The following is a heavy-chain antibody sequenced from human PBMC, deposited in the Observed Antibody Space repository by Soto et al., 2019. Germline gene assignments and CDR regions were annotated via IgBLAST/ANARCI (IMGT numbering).Heavy chain of an antibody. J-gene: IGHJ4*02. CDR3: AREAIIVIAAPEYYFDY. CDR2: IYSGGYT. V-gene: IGHV3-66*01. CDR1: GFDVSNTD. Sequence: EVQLVESGGDLVQRGGSLRLSCAASGFDVSNTDMSWVRQAPGKGLEWVSVIYSGGYTNYADSVKGRFIVSRDSPKNTVYLQMDSMRAEDTAVYYCAREAIIVIAAPEYYFDYWGQGTLVTVSS. D-gene: IGHD3-22*01.